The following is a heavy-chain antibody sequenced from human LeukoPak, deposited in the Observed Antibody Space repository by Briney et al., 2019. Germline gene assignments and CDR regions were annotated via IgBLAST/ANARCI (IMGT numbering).Heavy chain of an antibody. CDR2: IYPGDSDT. D-gene: IGHD3-9*01. CDR1: GYIFTSYW. J-gene: IGHJ4*02. V-gene: IGHV5-51*01. Sequence: GESLKISCKGSGYIFTSYWIGWGRPLPGKGLEWMGIIYPGDSDTRYSPSFQGQVTISADKSISTAYLQWSSLKASDTAMYYCARLYHDILTGYSKYYFDYWGQGTLVTVSS. CDR3: ARLYHDILTGYSKYYFDY.